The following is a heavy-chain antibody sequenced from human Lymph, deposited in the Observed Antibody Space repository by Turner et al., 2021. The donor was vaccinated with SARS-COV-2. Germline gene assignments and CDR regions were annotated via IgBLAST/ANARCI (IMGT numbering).Heavy chain of an antibody. CDR1: GFTCSSYA. Sequence: QVPLVASGGGVVQPGRYLRLSCAASGFTCSSYAMHWVRQAPGKGLEWVALISYDGSNKYYADSVKGRFTISRDNSKNTLYLQMNSLRAEDTAVYYCARDVGAALDYWGQGTLVTVSS. V-gene: IGHV3-30-3*01. J-gene: IGHJ4*02. CDR2: ISYDGSNK. CDR3: ARDVGAALDY. D-gene: IGHD6-25*01.